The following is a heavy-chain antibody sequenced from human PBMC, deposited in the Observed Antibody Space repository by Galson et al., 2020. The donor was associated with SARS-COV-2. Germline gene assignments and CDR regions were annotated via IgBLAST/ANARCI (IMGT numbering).Heavy chain of an antibody. D-gene: IGHD2-2*02. V-gene: IGHV1-8*01. CDR2: MNPNSGNT. J-gene: IGHJ6*02. CDR1: GYTFTSYD. CDR3: ARDTFEDYYYYGMDV. Sequence: ASVKVSCKASGYTFTSYDLNWVRQATGQGREWMGWMNPNSGNTGHAQKFQGRVTMTRNTSISTAYMELRSLRSEDTAVYYCARDTFEDYYYYGMDVWGQGTTVTVSS.